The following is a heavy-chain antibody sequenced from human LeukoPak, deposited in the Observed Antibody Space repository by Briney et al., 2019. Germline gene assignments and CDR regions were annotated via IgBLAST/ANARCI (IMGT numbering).Heavy chain of an antibody. V-gene: IGHV3-64*01. CDR3: ARVGRDGYNYFDY. J-gene: IGHJ4*02. CDR2: ISSNGGST. CDR1: GFTFSSYA. Sequence: GGSLRLSCAASGFTFSSYAMHWVRQAPGKGLEYVSAISSNGGSTYYANSVKGRFTISRGNSKNTLYLQMGSLRAEDMAVYYCARVGRDGYNYFDYWGQGTLVTVSS. D-gene: IGHD5-12*01.